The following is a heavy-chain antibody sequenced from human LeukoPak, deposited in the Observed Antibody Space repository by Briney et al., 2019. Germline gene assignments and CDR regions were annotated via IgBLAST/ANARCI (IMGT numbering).Heavy chain of an antibody. CDR3: ARGGYSSSSAFDY. J-gene: IGHJ4*02. CDR2: IWYDGSNK. CDR1: EFTFSNYG. V-gene: IGHV3-33*08. D-gene: IGHD6-6*01. Sequence: GGSLRLSCAATEFTFSNYGMHWVRQAPGKGLEWVAVIWYDGSNKYYADSVKGRFTISRDNSKNTLYLQMNSLRAEDTAVYYCARGGYSSSSAFDYWGQGTLVTVSS.